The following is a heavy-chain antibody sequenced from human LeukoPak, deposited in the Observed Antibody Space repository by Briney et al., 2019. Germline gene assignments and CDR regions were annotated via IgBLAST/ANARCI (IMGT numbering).Heavy chain of an antibody. Sequence: GASVKVSCKASGGTFSSYAITWVRQAPGQGLEWMGGIIPIFGTANYAQKFQGRVTITTDESTSTAYMELSSLRSEDTAVYYCARGGGKTAAGTFDYWGQGTLGTVSS. D-gene: IGHD6-13*01. CDR3: ARGGGKTAAGTFDY. V-gene: IGHV1-69*05. CDR1: GGTFSSYA. CDR2: IIPIFGTA. J-gene: IGHJ4*02.